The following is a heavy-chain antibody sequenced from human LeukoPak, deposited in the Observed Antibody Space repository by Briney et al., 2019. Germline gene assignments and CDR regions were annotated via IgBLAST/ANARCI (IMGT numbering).Heavy chain of an antibody. D-gene: IGHD6-6*01. CDR3: AKGTGSSTPYYFDY. CDR2: ISDSGDKT. CDR1: GFTFANYA. J-gene: IGHJ4*02. Sequence: GGSLRLSCAASGFTFANYAMNWVRQAPGRGLEWVATISDSGDKTYYADSVKGRFTISRDNSKKTLYLQMNSLRAEDTAVYYCAKGTGSSTPYYFDYWGQGTPVTVSS. V-gene: IGHV3-23*01.